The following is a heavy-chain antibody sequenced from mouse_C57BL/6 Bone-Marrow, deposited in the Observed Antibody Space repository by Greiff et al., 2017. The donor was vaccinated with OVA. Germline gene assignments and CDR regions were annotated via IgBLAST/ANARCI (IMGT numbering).Heavy chain of an antibody. CDR1: GYTFTDYY. J-gene: IGHJ3*01. D-gene: IGHD2-12*01. V-gene: IGHV1-26*01. CDR3: ARDYTRFAD. CDR2: INPNNGGT. Sequence: VQLQQSGPELVKPGASVKISCKASGYTFTDYYMNWVKQSHGKSLEWIGDINPNNGGTSYNQKFKGKATLTVDKSSSTAYMELRSLTSEDSAVYYCARDYTRFADWGQGTLVTVSA.